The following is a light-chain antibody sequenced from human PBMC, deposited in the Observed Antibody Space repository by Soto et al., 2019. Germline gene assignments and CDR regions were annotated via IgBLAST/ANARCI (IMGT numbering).Light chain of an antibody. CDR2: DSS. Sequence: DIQMTQSPSSLSASVGDRVTIICQASHDINNYLNWYQQKQGKAPKLLIYDSSNLEIGVPSRFSGSGYGTRFSFTISSLQPEDIATYYCQQFENLPFTFGQGTRLEIK. J-gene: IGKJ5*01. CDR1: HDINNY. CDR3: QQFENLPFT. V-gene: IGKV1-33*01.